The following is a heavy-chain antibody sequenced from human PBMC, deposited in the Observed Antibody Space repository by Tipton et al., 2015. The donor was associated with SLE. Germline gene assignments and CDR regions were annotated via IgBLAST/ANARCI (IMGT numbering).Heavy chain of an antibody. CDR2: INPNSGNT. D-gene: IGHD2-8*02. Sequence: QLVQSGAEVKKPGASVKVSCKASGYTFTGYYMHWVRQAPGQGLEWMGWINPNSGNTGYAQKFQGRVTMTRNTSISTAYMELSSLRSEDTAVYYCARGGGLYWWSDAFDIWGQGTMVTVSS. CDR1: GYTFTGYY. J-gene: IGHJ3*02. V-gene: IGHV1-8*02. CDR3: ARGGGLYWWSDAFDI.